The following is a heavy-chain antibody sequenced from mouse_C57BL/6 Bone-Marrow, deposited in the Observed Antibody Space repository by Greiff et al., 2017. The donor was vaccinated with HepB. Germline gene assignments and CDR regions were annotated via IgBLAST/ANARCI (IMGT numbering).Heavy chain of an antibody. V-gene: IGHV1-61*01. CDR1: GYTFTSYW. CDR2: IYPSDSET. J-gene: IGHJ2*01. CDR3: AREGGALDD. D-gene: IGHD1-1*02. Sequence: QVQLQQPGAELVRPGSSVKLSCKASGYTFTSYWMDWVKQRPGQGLEWIGNIYPSDSETHYNQKFKDKATLTVDKSSSTAYMQLSSLTSEDSAVYYCAREGGALDDWGQGTTLTVSS.